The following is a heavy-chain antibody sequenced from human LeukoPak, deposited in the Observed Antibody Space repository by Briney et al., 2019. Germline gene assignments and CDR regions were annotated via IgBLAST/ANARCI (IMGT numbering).Heavy chain of an antibody. CDR3: ARLGFRTGDNSLADY. J-gene: IGHJ4*02. CDR2: IFYSGST. V-gene: IGHV4-59*08. Sequence: SETLSLTCTVSGGSISGYYWSWIRQPPGKGLECIGYIFYSGSTNYNPSFKSRVSISLDTSKSQFSLKLTSVTAADTAMYYCARLGFRTGDNSLADYWGRGTQVTVSS. CDR1: GGSISGYY. D-gene: IGHD2-8*02.